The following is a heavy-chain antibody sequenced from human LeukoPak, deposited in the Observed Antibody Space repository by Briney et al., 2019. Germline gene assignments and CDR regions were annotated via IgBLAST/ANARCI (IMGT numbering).Heavy chain of an antibody. J-gene: IGHJ3*01. D-gene: IGHD1/OR15-1a*01. CDR3: AKVRDNNDWYKDAFDV. CDR1: GLTFRNYA. CDR2: ITATGGTP. V-gene: IGHV3-23*01. Sequence: GGSLRLSCAASGLTFRNYAASWIRQAPGKGLEWVSAITATGGTPYYADSVRGRFTVSRDNSKNTLYLQMGSPRAEDTAIYYCAKVRDNNDWYKDAFDVRGQGTRVTVSS.